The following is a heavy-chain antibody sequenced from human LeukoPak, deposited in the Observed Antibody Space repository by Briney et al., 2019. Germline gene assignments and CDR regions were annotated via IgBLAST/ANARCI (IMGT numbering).Heavy chain of an antibody. CDR3: ATQNQYYYGSGPFDY. CDR2: ISRSSTTV. V-gene: IGHV3-48*02. J-gene: IGHJ4*02. D-gene: IGHD3-10*01. Sequence: GGSLRLSCVVSGLPIADFAMHWVRQAPGKGLEWVSYISRSSTTVYYADSVKGRFTISRDNAKNSLYLQVYSLRDEDTAVYYCATQNQYYYGSGPFDYWGQGTPVTVSS. CDR1: GLPIADFA.